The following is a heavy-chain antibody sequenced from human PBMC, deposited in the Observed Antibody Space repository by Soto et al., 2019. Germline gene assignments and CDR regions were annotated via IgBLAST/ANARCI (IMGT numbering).Heavy chain of an antibody. D-gene: IGHD3-22*01. CDR2: ISYDGSNK. CDR3: AKDLYYYDSSGYFDY. Sequence: ESGGGVVQPGRSLRLSCAASGFTFSSYGMHWVRQAPGKGLEWVAVISYDGSNKYYADSVKGRFTISRDNSKNTLYLQMNSLRAEDTAVYYCAKDLYYYDSSGYFDYWGQGTLVTVSS. CDR1: GFTFSSYG. V-gene: IGHV3-30*18. J-gene: IGHJ4*02.